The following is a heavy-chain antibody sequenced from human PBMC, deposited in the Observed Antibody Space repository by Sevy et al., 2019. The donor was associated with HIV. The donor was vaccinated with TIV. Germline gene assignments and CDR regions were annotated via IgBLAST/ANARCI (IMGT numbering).Heavy chain of an antibody. CDR2: INPSGGGT. Sequence: ASVKVSCKASGYTFTTYYMHWVRQAPGQGLEWMGIINPSGGGTSYAQKFQGRVTMTRDTSTSTVYLELSSLRSEDTAVYYCTKDVVATLNYYSGMDVWGQGTTVTVSS. V-gene: IGHV1-46*03. CDR1: GYTFTTYY. J-gene: IGHJ6*02. CDR3: TKDVVATLNYYSGMDV. D-gene: IGHD2-15*01.